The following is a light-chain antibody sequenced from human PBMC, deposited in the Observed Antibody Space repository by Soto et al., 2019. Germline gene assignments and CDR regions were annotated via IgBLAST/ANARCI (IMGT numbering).Light chain of an antibody. Sequence: DIQMTQSPSPLSGSLGDRVTVICRASQTISSWLAWYQQKPGKAPKLLIYKASTLKSGVPSRFSGSGSGTEFTLTISSLQPDDFATYYCQHSTSYSEAFGQGTKVDI. CDR2: KAS. CDR3: QHSTSYSEA. J-gene: IGKJ1*01. CDR1: QTISSW. V-gene: IGKV1-5*03.